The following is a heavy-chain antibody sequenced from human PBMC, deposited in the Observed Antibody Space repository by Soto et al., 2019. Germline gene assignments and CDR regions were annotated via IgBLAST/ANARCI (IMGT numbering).Heavy chain of an antibody. Sequence: ASVKVSCKASGYTFTSYGISWVRQAPGQGLEWMGWISAYNGNTNYAQKLQGRVTMTTDTSTSTAYMELRSLRSEDTAVYYCATRNGGYNWNQVDYWGQGTLVTVSS. J-gene: IGHJ4*02. CDR2: ISAYNGNT. CDR1: GYTFTSYG. V-gene: IGHV1-18*01. D-gene: IGHD1-20*01. CDR3: ATRNGGYNWNQVDY.